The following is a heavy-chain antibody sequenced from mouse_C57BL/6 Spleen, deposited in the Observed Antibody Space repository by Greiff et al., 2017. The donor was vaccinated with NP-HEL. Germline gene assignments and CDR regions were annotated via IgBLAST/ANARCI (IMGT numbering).Heavy chain of an antibody. D-gene: IGHD1-1*01. J-gene: IGHJ3*01. CDR2: IYPGDGDT. CDR3: ARYYYGSSYEAWFAY. Sequence: VQVVESGPELVKPGASVKISCKASGYAFSSSWMNWVKQRPGKGLEWIGRIYPGDGDTNYNGKFKGKATLTADKSSSTAYMQLSSLTSEDSAVYFCARYYYGSSYEAWFAYWGQGTLVTVSA. CDR1: GYAFSSSW. V-gene: IGHV1-82*01.